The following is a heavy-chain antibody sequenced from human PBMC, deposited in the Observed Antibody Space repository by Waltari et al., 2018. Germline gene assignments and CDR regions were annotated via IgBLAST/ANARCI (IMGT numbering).Heavy chain of an antibody. Sequence: VQLVESGGGLVKPGGSLRLSCAASGFTFSSYSMNWVRQAPGKGLEWVSSISSSSSYIYYADSVKGRFTISRDNAKNSLYLQMNSLRAEDTAVYYCARDGGQMATMEGYFDYWGQGTLVTVSS. CDR2: ISSSSSYI. CDR3: ARDGGQMATMEGYFDY. J-gene: IGHJ4*02. CDR1: GFTFSSYS. D-gene: IGHD5-12*01. V-gene: IGHV3-21*01.